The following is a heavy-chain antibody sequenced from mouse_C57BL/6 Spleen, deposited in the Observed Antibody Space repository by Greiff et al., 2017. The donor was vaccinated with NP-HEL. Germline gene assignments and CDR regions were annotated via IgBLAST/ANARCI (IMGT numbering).Heavy chain of an antibody. CDR3: AKGWSYFDY. Sequence: LQESGAELVRPGTSVKVSCKASGYAFTNYLIEWVKQRPGQGLEWIGVINPGSGGTNYNEKFKGKATLTADKSSSTAYMQLSSLTSEDSAVYFCAKGWSYFDYWGQGTTLTVSS. CDR1: GYAFTNYL. V-gene: IGHV1-54*01. J-gene: IGHJ2*01. CDR2: INPGSGGT. D-gene: IGHD2-3*01.